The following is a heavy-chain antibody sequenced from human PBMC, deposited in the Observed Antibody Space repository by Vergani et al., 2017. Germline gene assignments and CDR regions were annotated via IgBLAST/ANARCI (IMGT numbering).Heavy chain of an antibody. CDR2: IYSGGST. D-gene: IGHD3-22*01. CDR1: GFTVSSNY. V-gene: IGHV3-66*04. Sequence: EVQLVESGGGLVQPGGSLRLSCAASGFTVSSNYMSWVRQAPGKGLEWVSVIYSGGSTYYADSVKGRFTISRDNSKNTLYLQMNSLRAEDTAVYYCARPRRYYDSSDSDAFDIWDQGTMVTVSS. CDR3: ARPRRYYDSSDSDAFDI. J-gene: IGHJ3*02.